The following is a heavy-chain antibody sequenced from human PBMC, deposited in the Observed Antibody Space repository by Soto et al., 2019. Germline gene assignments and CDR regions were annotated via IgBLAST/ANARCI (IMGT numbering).Heavy chain of an antibody. D-gene: IGHD2-15*01. Sequence: PSETLSLTCTVSGGSISSYYWIWIRQPAGKGLEWIGRIYTSGSTNYNPSLKSRVTMSVDTSKNQFSLKLSSVTAADTAVYYCARDNPRYCSGGSCYHYYYYGMDVWGQGTTVTVSS. J-gene: IGHJ6*02. CDR1: GGSISSYY. CDR2: IYTSGST. CDR3: ARDNPRYCSGGSCYHYYYYGMDV. V-gene: IGHV4-4*07.